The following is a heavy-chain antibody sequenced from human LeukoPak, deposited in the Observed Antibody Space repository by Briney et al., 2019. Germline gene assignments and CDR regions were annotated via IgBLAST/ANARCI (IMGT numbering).Heavy chain of an antibody. V-gene: IGHV3-7*03. CDR1: GFTFSSYR. D-gene: IGHD3-10*01. CDR3: ARGSLWSRGYYYRLDV. Sequence: GGSLRLSCAASGFTFSSYRMIWVRQGPGKGREGVANIKQDGSEKYYVDSVKGRFTISRDNAKNSLYLQMNSLRAEDTAVYYCARGSLWSRGYYYRLDVWGKGTTVTVSS. J-gene: IGHJ6*04. CDR2: IKQDGSEK.